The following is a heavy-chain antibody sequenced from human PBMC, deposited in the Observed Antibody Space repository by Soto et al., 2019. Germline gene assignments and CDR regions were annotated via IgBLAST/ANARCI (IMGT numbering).Heavy chain of an antibody. D-gene: IGHD6-19*01. CDR2: ISAYNGNT. V-gene: IGHV1-18*01. Sequence: QVQLVQSGAEVKKPGASVKVSCKASGYTFTSYGISLVRQAPGQGLEWMGWISAYNGNTNYAQKLQGRVTMTTDTSTSTAYMELSSLSSDDTAAYYCARVLAVWLVDYWGQCLPVTVSS. J-gene: IGHJ4*02. CDR3: ARVLAVWLVDY. CDR1: GYTFTSYG.